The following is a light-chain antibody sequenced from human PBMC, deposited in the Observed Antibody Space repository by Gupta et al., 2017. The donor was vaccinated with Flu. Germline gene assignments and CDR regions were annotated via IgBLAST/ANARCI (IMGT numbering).Light chain of an antibody. CDR3: MQALQTPRYS. J-gene: IGKJ2*03. V-gene: IGKV2-28*01. CDR1: QLLLHTNGYNY. Sequence: DSVMTQSPLSLHFTPGEPASISCRSSQLLLHTNGYNYLDWHLQKPGQSPQLLIYLGSARAAGVPDRFSGSGSGTDFSLKISRVEAEDVGVYYCMQALQTPRYSFGQGTKLEIK. CDR2: LGS.